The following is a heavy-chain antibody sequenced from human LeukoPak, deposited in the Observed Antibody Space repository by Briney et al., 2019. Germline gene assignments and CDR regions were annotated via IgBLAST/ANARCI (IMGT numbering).Heavy chain of an antibody. Sequence: GSLRLSCAASGFTFSDYDMSWIRQAPGKGLEWVSDISGDDQDKYYADSVKGRFTISRDNAKNSLYLQVKSLRADDTAVYYCARRAHYCSSTVCGYANLDCWGQGTLVTVS. D-gene: IGHD2-2*01. V-gene: IGHV3-11*01. J-gene: IGHJ4*02. CDR3: ARRAHYCSSTVCGYANLDC. CDR1: GFTFSDYD. CDR2: ISGDDQDK.